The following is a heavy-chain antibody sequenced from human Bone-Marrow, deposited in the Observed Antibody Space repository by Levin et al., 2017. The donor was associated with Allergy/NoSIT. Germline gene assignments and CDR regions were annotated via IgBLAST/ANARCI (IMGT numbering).Heavy chain of an antibody. D-gene: IGHD6-13*01. Sequence: GESLKISCAASGFTFSNYAMSWVRQAPGKGLEWVSTIRGHVGITYYADSVKGRSAISRDNSKNTLFLQLDSLRGEDTAVYYCAKGMGAAGGADSFNVWGQGTNVKVSS. V-gene: IGHV3-23*01. CDR3: AKGMGAAGGADSFNV. J-gene: IGHJ3*01. CDR1: GFTFSNYA. CDR2: IRGHVGIT.